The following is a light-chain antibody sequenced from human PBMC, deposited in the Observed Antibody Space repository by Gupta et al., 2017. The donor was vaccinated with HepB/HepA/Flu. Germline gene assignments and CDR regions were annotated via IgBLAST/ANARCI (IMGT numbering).Light chain of an antibody. CDR3: QQYYDLPLT. CDR2: DGS. J-gene: IGKJ4*01. V-gene: IGKV1-8*01. Sequence: AIRMTQSPSSFSASTGDRVTITCRASQGISSHLAWYQQKPGKAPRLLIYDGSTLQNGVPSRFSGSGSGTDFTLTINWLQSEDFATCYCQQYYDLPLTFGGGTKVEIK. CDR1: QGISSH.